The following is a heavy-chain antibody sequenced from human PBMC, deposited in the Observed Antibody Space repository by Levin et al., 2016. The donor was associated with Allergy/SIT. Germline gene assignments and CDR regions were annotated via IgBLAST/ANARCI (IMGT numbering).Heavy chain of an antibody. CDR3: ARLRYPTTRGADS. CDR2: INHVGSV. D-gene: IGHD3-9*01. V-gene: IGHV4-34*01. J-gene: IGHJ4*02. CDR1: GGSLSGYY. Sequence: GSLRLSCAFYGGSLSGYYWIWIRQPPGKGLEWIGEINHVGSVNYNPSLKSRVSMSVDTSKNQFSLKLSSVTAADTAVYYCARLRYPTTRGADSWGQGTQVTVSS.